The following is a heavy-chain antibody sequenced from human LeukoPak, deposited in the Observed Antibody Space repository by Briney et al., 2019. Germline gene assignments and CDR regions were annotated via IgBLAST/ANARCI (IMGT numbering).Heavy chain of an antibody. Sequence: ASVKVSCKPSGYTFTSYDINWVRQATGQGLEWMGWMNPNSGNTGYAQKFQGRVTMTRNTSISTAYMELSSLRSEDTAVYYCARGGAYCGGDCSNDYWGQGTLVTVSS. D-gene: IGHD2-21*02. CDR3: ARGGAYCGGDCSNDY. V-gene: IGHV1-8*01. CDR2: MNPNSGNT. J-gene: IGHJ4*02. CDR1: GYTFTSYD.